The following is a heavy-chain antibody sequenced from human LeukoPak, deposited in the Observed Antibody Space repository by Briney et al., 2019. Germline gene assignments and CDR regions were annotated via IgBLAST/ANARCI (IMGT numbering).Heavy chain of an antibody. V-gene: IGHV3-23*01. J-gene: IGHJ2*01. CDR3: AKAEAVAGYWYFDL. CDR1: GFTFRSYA. Sequence: PGGSLRLSCAASGFTFRSYAMSWVRQAPGKGLEWVSAISGSGGSTYYADSVKGRFTISRDNSKNTLYLQMNSLRAEGTAVYYCAKAEAVAGYWYFDLWGRGTLVTVSS. CDR2: ISGSGGST. D-gene: IGHD6-19*01.